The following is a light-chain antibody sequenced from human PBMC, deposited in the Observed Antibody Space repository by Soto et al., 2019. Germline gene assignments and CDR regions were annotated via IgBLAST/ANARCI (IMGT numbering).Light chain of an antibody. V-gene: IGKV1-12*01. J-gene: IGKJ1*01. CDR3: QQANSFPWT. Sequence: DIQMTQSPSSVSASVGDRVTITFRASQDISRWFAWYQQKPGKAPKLLIYGASSLESGVPSRFSGSGSGTDFTLTISKLQPEDYATSFCQQANSFPWTFVHGNKVEIK. CDR2: GAS. CDR1: QDISRW.